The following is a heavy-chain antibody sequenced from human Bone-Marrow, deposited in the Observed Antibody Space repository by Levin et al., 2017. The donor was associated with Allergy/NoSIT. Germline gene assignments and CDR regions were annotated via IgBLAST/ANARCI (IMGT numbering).Heavy chain of an antibody. CDR2: IYDTGST. CDR1: GGPMRSYQ. CDR3: AGVYILTGHEYFPI. V-gene: IGHV4-59*01. D-gene: IGHD3-9*01. J-gene: IGHJ1*01. Sequence: ASETLSLTCTVSGGPMRSYQWSWIRLPPGKGLEWIGYIYDTGSTNYNPTLKSRVTMSVDTSQKQISLNLSSGTAADTAVYYCAGVYILTGHEYFPIWGRGTLVTVSS.